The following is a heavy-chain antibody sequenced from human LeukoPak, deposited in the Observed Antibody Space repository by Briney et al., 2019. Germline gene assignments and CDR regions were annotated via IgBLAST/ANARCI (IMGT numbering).Heavy chain of an antibody. D-gene: IGHD2-2*01. J-gene: IGHJ5*02. Sequence: ASVKVSCKASGGTFSSYAISWARQAPGQGLEWMGGIIPIFGTANYAQKFQGRVTITADESTSTAYMELSSLRSEDTAMYYCAREGPAPFDPWGQGTLVTVSS. V-gene: IGHV1-69*13. CDR3: AREGPAPFDP. CDR1: GGTFSSYA. CDR2: IIPIFGTA.